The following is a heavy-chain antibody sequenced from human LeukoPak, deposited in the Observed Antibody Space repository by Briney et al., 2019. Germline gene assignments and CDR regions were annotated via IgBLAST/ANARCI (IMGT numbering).Heavy chain of an antibody. CDR1: GGSISSSSYY. V-gene: IGHV4-39*07. CDR3: AEYVDYYGSGSYVPQH. J-gene: IGHJ1*01. Sequence: NPSETLSLTCTVSGGSISSSSYYWGWIRQPPGKGLEWIGSIYYSGSTYYNPSLKSRVTISVDTSKNQFSLKLSSVTAADTAVYYCAEYVDYYGSGSYVPQHWGQGTLVTVSS. D-gene: IGHD3-10*01. CDR2: IYYSGST.